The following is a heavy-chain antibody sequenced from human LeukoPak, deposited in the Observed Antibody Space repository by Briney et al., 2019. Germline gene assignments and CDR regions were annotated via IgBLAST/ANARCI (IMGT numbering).Heavy chain of an antibody. D-gene: IGHD3-3*01. J-gene: IGHJ5*02. Sequence: GASVKVSCKASGYTFTSYYMHWVRQAPGQGLEWMGIINPSGGSTSYAQKFQGRVTTTRDMSTSTVYMELSSLRSEDTAVYYCARDHLPTYYDFWSGYWDNWFDPWGQGTLVTVSS. CDR3: ARDHLPTYYDFWSGYWDNWFDP. V-gene: IGHV1-46*01. CDR1: GYTFTSYY. CDR2: INPSGGST.